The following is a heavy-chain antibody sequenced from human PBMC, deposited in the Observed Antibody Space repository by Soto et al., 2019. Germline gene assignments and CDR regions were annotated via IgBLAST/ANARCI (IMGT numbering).Heavy chain of an antibody. V-gene: IGHV4-39*01. CDR2: IYYSGST. Sequence: QLQLQESGPGLVKPSETLSLTCTVSGGSISSSSYYWGWIRQPPGQGLEWIGSIYYSGSTYYNPSLKSRVTISVDTSKNQFSLKLSSVTAADTAVYYCARRRNLATKDYYYGMDVWGQGTTVTVSS. CDR1: GGSISSSSYY. D-gene: IGHD5-12*01. CDR3: ARRRNLATKDYYYGMDV. J-gene: IGHJ6*02.